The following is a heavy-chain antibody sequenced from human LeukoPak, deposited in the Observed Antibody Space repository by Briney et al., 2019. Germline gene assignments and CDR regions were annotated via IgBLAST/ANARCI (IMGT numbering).Heavy chain of an antibody. CDR1: GGSFSGYY. J-gene: IGHJ4*02. D-gene: IGHD3-22*01. CDR3: ARDSSGYHDFDY. V-gene: IGHV4-34*01. CDR2: INHSGST. Sequence: SETLSLTCAVYGGSFSGYYWSWIRQPPGKGLEWIGEINHSGSTNYNPSLKSRVTISVDTSKNQFSLKLSSVTAADTAVYYCARDSSGYHDFDYWGQGTLVTVSS.